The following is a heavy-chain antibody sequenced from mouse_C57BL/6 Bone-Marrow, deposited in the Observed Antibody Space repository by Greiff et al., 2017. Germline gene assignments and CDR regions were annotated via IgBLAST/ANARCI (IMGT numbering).Heavy chain of an antibody. CDR2: SRNKANDYTT. CDR1: GFTFSDFY. J-gene: IGHJ2*01. V-gene: IGHV7-1*01. Sequence: EVKLVESGGGLVQSGRSLRLSCATSGFTFSDFYMEWVRQAPGKGLEWIAASRNKANDYTTEYSASVKGRFIVSRDTSQSILYLQMNALRAEDTAIYYCARAHYSNYFDDGGQGTTLTVSS. CDR3: ARAHYSNYFDD. D-gene: IGHD2-5*01.